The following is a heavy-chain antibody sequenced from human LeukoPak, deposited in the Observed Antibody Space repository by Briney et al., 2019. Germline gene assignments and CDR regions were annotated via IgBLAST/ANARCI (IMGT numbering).Heavy chain of an antibody. CDR2: IYHSGST. Sequence: PSETLSLTCAVSGYSISSGYYWGWIRPPPGKGLEWIGSIYHSGSTYYNPSLKSRVTISVDTSKNQFSLKLSSVTAADTAVYYCARVASPAATRDYWGQGTLVTVSS. V-gene: IGHV4-38-2*01. CDR1: GYSISSGYY. CDR3: ARVASPAATRDY. J-gene: IGHJ4*02. D-gene: IGHD2-2*01.